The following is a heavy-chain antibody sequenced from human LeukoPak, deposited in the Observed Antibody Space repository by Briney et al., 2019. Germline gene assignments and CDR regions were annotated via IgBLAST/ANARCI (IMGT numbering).Heavy chain of an antibody. CDR2: ISYDGSYK. J-gene: IGHJ4*02. Sequence: GGSLRLSCEASGFTFRSYSMNRVRQAPGKGLEWVSVISYDGSYKYYADSVKGRFTISRDNSKNTLYLQMNSLRAEDTAVYYCAKDAGDGASHRVEIDYWGQGTLVTVSS. CDR1: GFTFRSYS. CDR3: AKDAGDGASHRVEIDY. D-gene: IGHD5-12*01. V-gene: IGHV3-30*18.